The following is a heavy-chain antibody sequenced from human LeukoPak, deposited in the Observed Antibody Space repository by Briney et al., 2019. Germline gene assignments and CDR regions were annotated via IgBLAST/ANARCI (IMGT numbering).Heavy chain of an antibody. CDR3: ARVCYGNAFDN. V-gene: IGHV1-18*01. CDR2: ISTYNDNA. J-gene: IGHJ3*02. Sequence: ASVKVSCKTSGYTFNKYNICWVRQAPGQGLAWMGWISTYNDNADYTQKLQGRLTMTTDTSTNTVHMELRGLRADDTAVYYCARVCYGNAFDNLGQGTMVTVSS. D-gene: IGHD2-15*01. CDR1: GYTFNKYN.